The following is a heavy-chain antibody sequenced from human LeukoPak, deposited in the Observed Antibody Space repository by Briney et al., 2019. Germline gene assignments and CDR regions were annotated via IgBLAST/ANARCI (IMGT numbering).Heavy chain of an antibody. D-gene: IGHD3-10*01. CDR1: GFTFGDYA. J-gene: IGHJ6*04. CDR3: TRESTITMVRGVIGPRRNYYYYYGMDV. CDR2: IRSKAYGGTT. Sequence: PGRSLRLSCTASGFTFGDYAMSWVRQAPGKGLEWVGFIRSKAYGGTTEYAASVKGRFTISRDDSKSIAYLQMNSLKTGDTAVYYCTRESTITMVRGVIGPRRNYYYYYGMDVWGKGTTVTVSS. V-gene: IGHV3-49*04.